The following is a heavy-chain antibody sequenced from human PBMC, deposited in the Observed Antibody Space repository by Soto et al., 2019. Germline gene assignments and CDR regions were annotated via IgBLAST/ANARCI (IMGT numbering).Heavy chain of an antibody. J-gene: IGHJ5*02. CDR3: ARMATSGTLQLFGP. D-gene: IGHD4-4*01. CDR2: MNPNSGNT. Sequence: ASVKVSCKASGYTFGNNDISWVRQATGQGLEWMGWMNPNSGNTGYAQKFQGRVFMTRNTSITTAYLELSSLRSDDTAIYYCARMATSGTLQLFGPWGQGTLVTVSS. V-gene: IGHV1-8*01. CDR1: GYTFGNND.